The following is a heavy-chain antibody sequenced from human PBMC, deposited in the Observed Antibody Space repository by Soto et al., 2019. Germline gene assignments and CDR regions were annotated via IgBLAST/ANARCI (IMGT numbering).Heavy chain of an antibody. Sequence: SETLSLTCTVSGGSISSGGYYWSWIRQHPGKGLEWIGYTYYSGSTYYNPSLKSRVTISVDTSKNQFSLKLSSVTAADTAVYYCARDADPDFYSSYGMDVWGQGTTVTVSS. D-gene: IGHD4-4*01. CDR1: GGSISSGGYY. CDR3: ARDADPDFYSSYGMDV. CDR2: TYYSGST. V-gene: IGHV4-31*03. J-gene: IGHJ6*02.